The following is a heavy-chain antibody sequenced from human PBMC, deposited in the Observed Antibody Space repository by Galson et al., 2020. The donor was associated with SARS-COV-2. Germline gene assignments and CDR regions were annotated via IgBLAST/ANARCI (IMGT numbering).Heavy chain of an antibody. J-gene: IGHJ4*02. CDR1: GASFGGYS. CDR2: IKSRGSN. CDR3: AREENFFLVVTATRMCYFDY. V-gene: IGHV4-34*01. Sequence: SDTLSLTCAVHGASFGGYSWSWIRPLPGKGLEWFQKIKSRGSNTYNPPLKSRHTITVDTSKNHFSLKLSSVTAADTAVYYCAREENFFLVVTATRMCYFDYWGRGTLATVSS. D-gene: IGHD2-21*02.